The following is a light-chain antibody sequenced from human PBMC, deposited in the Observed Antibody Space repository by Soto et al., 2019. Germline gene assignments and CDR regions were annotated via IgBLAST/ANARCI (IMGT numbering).Light chain of an antibody. V-gene: IGLV1-40*01. CDR3: QSYDSSLSAV. Sequence: QSVLTQPPSVSGATGQRVTISCTGSSSNIGAGYDVLWYQQLPGTAPKLLISGNSNRPSGVPDRFSGSKSGTSASLAITGLQAEDEADYYCQSYDSSLSAVFRGGTKLTVL. J-gene: IGLJ2*01. CDR1: SSNIGAGYD. CDR2: GNS.